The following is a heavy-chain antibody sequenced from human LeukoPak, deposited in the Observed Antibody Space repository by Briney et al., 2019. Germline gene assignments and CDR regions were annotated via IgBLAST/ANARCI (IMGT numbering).Heavy chain of an antibody. CDR2: ISSSSSYI. V-gene: IGHV3-21*01. CDR1: GFTFSSYS. CDR3: ARRYCSGGSCYIRH. J-gene: IGHJ1*01. D-gene: IGHD2-15*01. Sequence: KPGGSLRLSCAASGFTFSSYSMNWVRQAPGKGLEWVSSISSSSSYIYYADSVKGRFTISRDNAKNSLYLQMNSLRAEDTAVYYCARRYCSGGSCYIRHWGQGTLVTVSS.